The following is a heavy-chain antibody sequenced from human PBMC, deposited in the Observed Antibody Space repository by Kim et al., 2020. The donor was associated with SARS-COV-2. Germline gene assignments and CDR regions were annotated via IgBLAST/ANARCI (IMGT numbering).Heavy chain of an antibody. J-gene: IGHJ4*02. V-gene: IGHV1-18*04. CDR2: ISAYNGNT. D-gene: IGHD3-9*01. Sequence: ASVKVSCKASGYTFTSYGISWVRQAPGQGLEWMGWISAYNGNTNYAQKLQGRVTMTTDTSTSTAYMELRSLRSDDTAVYYCARGQFYDILTGYYLDLYYFDVWGQGTLVTVSS. CDR3: ARGQFYDILTGYYLDLYYFDV. CDR1: GYTFTSYG.